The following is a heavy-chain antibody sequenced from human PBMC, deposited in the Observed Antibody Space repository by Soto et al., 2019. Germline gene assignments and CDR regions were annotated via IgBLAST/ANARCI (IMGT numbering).Heavy chain of an antibody. V-gene: IGHV1-46*01. J-gene: IGHJ4*02. D-gene: IGHD2-15*01. CDR3: ARDSTTMVTGFDN. CDR2: VDPTGSRT. CDR1: GYIFAHYL. Sequence: ASVKVSCKASGYIFAHYLIPWVRQAPGQGLEWMAIVDPTGSRTSHAHKFQGRVTLTRDASTGTVYLELNRLTSEDTALYYCARDSTTMVTGFDNWGRGTLVTVSS.